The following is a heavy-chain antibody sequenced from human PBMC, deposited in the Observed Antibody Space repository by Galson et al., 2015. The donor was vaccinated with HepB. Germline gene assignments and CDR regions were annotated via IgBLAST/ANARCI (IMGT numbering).Heavy chain of an antibody. CDR3: ARQAIGYSSRGDGFDL. V-gene: IGHV5-10-1*01. J-gene: IGHJ3*01. D-gene: IGHD6-19*01. CDR2: IDPVDSYT. CDR1: GYNFTNYW. Sequence: QSGAEVKKPGESLRISCQGSGYNFTNYWVTWVRQMPGECLEWMGKIDPVDSYTNYSPSFQGHVTISTDKSISTAYLHWRSLKASDTAMYYCARQAIGYSSRGDGFDLWGQGTLVTLSS.